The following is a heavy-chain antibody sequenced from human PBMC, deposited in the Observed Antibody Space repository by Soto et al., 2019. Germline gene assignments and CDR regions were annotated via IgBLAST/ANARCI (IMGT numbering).Heavy chain of an antibody. V-gene: IGHV2-5*02. D-gene: IGHD2-8*02. CDR3: TRILTGTGGHFDY. CDR2: IFWDDDK. CDR1: RFSLSTSGGG. J-gene: IGHJ4*02. Sequence: SSPTVANPTLPRTLTYSFSRFSLSTSGGGVGWIRQPRKRPPGWLALIFWDDDKRYSPSMKSRLTITKDTSKNQVVLTLTNMDPVDTAPYYCTRILTGTGGHFDYWGQGTLVTVSS.